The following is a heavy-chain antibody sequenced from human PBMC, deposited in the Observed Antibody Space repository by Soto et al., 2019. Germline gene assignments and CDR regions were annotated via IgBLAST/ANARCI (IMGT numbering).Heavy chain of an antibody. CDR1: GFSLSTSAEA. V-gene: IGHV2-5*02. D-gene: IGHD2-15*01. J-gene: IGHJ6*02. CDR3: AHKGGRGAAMDV. Sequence: QITLKESGPTVVQPTQTLTLTCSFSGFSLSTSAEAVAWFRQPPGKALEWLALIYWDADERYSPFLKSRLTIAKDTSKNQVVLTMTNMDPVDTATYFCAHKGGRGAAMDVWGQGATVTVSS. CDR2: IYWDADE.